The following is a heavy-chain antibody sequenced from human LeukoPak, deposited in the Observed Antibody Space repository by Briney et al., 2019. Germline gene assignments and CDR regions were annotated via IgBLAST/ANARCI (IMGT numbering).Heavy chain of an antibody. Sequence: SETLSLTCTVSGGSISSSSYYWGWIRQPPGKGLEWIGSIYYSGSTYYNPSLKGRVTISIDTSKNQFSPELSSVTAADTAVYYCAREGNPGGNNYGHCPDYWGQGTLVTVSS. CDR1: GGSISSSSYY. CDR3: AREGNPGGNNYGHCPDY. CDR2: IYYSGST. J-gene: IGHJ4*02. V-gene: IGHV4-39*07. D-gene: IGHD5-18*01.